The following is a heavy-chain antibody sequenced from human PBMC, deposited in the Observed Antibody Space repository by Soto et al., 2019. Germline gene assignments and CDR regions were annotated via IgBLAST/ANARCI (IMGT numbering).Heavy chain of an antibody. CDR1: GGSITSYH. CDR3: ARDMQAGFTHDFDP. J-gene: IGHJ5*02. CDR2: PSYTGNP. Sequence: PSAPLSLTCTFSGGSITSYHCSWIRHLPEKGLWWVAYPSYTGNPNYNPSFQSRVTISIDTSKNLLSLKRTAMTAADTAVYYCARDMQAGFTHDFDPWGQGTRVTVSS. V-gene: IGHV4-59*01. D-gene: IGHD6-19*01.